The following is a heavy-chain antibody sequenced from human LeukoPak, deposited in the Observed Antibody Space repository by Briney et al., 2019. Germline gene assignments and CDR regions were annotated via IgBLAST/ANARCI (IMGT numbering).Heavy chain of an antibody. Sequence: SETLSLTCAVYGGSFSGYYWSWIRQPPGKGLEWIGEINHGGSTNYNPSLKSRVTISVDTSKNQFSLKLSSVTAADTAVYYCAREASGADYWGQGTLVTVSS. J-gene: IGHJ4*02. CDR2: INHGGST. CDR3: AREASGADY. V-gene: IGHV4-34*01. CDR1: GGSFSGYY. D-gene: IGHD6-19*01.